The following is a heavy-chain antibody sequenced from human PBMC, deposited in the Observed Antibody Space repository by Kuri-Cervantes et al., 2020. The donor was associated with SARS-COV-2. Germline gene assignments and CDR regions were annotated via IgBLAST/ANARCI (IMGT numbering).Heavy chain of an antibody. J-gene: IGHJ4*02. CDR3: ARDRIGVHDS. CDR1: GFTFISYA. V-gene: IGHV3-30-3*01. CDR2: ISYDGSNK. D-gene: IGHD2-15*01. Sequence: GESLKISCAACGFTFISYAMHWVRQAPGKGLEWVAVISYDGSNKYFAESVKGRFTISRDNSKNTLYLQMSSLRAEDTAMYYWARDRIGVHDSWGQGTLVTVSS.